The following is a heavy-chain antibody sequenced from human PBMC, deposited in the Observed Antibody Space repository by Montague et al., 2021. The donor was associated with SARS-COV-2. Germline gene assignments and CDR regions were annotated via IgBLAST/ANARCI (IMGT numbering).Heavy chain of an antibody. J-gene: IGHJ6*02. CDR2: IYYSGST. V-gene: IGHV4-59*01. CDR1: GGSISSYY. Sequence: SETLSLTCTVSGGSISSYYWSWIRQPPGKGLEWIGYIYYSGSTNYNPSLKSRVTISVDTSKKQFSLKLSSVTAADTAVYYCARAGRVRLLEYGMDVWGQGTTVTVSS. CDR3: ARAGRVRLLEYGMDV. D-gene: IGHD3-3*01.